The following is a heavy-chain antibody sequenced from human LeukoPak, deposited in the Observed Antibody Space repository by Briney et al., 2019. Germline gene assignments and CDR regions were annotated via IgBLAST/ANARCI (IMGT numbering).Heavy chain of an antibody. CDR3: ARGEYLDS. J-gene: IGHJ5*01. CDR2: IAYDGGNK. Sequence: GKSLRLSCAASEFTFSSYAMHWVRQSPGKGLEWVAVIAYDGGNKYYADSVKGRFTISRDNCKNTLYLQMNSLSTEDTAVYYCARGEYLDSWGQGTLVTVSS. D-gene: IGHD2-2*02. V-gene: IGHV3-30*04. CDR1: EFTFSSYA.